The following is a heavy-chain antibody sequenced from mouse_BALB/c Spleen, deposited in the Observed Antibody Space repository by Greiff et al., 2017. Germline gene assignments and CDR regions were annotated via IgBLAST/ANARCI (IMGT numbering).Heavy chain of an antibody. V-gene: IGHV2-9*02. CDR1: GFSLTSYG. CDR2: IWAGGST. CDR3: ARESLMDY. J-gene: IGHJ4*01. Sequence: VKLVESGPGLVAPSQSLSITCTVSGFSLTSYGVHWVRQPPGKGLEWLGVIWAGGSTNYNSALMSRLSISKDNSKSQVFLKMNSLQTDDTAMYYCARESLMDYWGQGTSVTVSS.